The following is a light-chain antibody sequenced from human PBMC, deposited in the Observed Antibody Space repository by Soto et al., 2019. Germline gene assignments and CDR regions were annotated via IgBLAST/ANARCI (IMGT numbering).Light chain of an antibody. CDR3: YSTDSSGNHRGV. J-gene: IGLJ3*02. Sequence: SYELTQPPSVSVSPGQTARITCSGAALPKKYAYWYQQKSVQAPVLVIYEDSKRPSGIPERFSGSSSGTMATLTISGAQVEDEAEYYCYSTDSSGNHRGVFGGGTKLTVL. V-gene: IGLV3-10*01. CDR2: EDS. CDR1: ALPKKY.